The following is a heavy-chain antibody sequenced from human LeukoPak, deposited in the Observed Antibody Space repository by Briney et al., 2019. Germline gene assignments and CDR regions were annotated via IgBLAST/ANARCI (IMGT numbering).Heavy chain of an antibody. D-gene: IGHD3/OR15-3a*01. V-gene: IGHV3-7*01. CDR3: VRDLVWDTGRVDY. Sequence: GGSLRLSCAASGFTFSSHWMSWVRQAPRKGLEWLANIKDDGSEKYYVDSVKGRFTISRDNAKNSLFLQMNSLRDEDTATYYCVRDLVWDTGRVDYWGQGTLVTVSS. CDR2: IKDDGSEK. CDR1: GFTFSSHW. J-gene: IGHJ4*02.